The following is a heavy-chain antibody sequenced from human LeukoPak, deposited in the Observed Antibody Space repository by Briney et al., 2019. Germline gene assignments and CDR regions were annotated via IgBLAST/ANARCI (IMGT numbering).Heavy chain of an antibody. CDR2: ISAYNGNT. D-gene: IGHD6-13*01. CDR3: AREIRDSSSWYYYYYYMDV. V-gene: IGHV1-18*01. J-gene: IGHJ6*03. CDR1: GYTFTSYG. Sequence: ASVKVSCKASGYTFTSYGISWVRQAPGQGLEWMGWISAYNGNTNYAQKFQGRVTMTRDTSISTAYMELSRLRSDDTAVYYCAREIRDSSSWYYYYYYMDVWGKGTTVTVSS.